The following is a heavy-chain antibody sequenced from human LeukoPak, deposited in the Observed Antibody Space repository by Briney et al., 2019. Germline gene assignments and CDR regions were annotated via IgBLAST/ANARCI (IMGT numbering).Heavy chain of an antibody. Sequence: SETLSLTCTVSGGSISSYYWSWIRQPPGKGLEWIGYIYYSGSTNYNPSLKSRVTISVDTSKNQFSLKLSSVTAADTAVYYCARGRRVGDHDYWGQGTLVTVSS. CDR3: ARGRRVGDHDY. CDR1: GGSISSYY. J-gene: IGHJ4*02. V-gene: IGHV4-59*01. D-gene: IGHD4-17*01. CDR2: IYYSGST.